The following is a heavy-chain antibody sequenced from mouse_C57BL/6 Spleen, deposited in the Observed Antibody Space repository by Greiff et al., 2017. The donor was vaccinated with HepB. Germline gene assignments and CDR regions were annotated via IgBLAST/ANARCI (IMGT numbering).Heavy chain of an antibody. J-gene: IGHJ4*01. CDR3: AKNYGSSSYAMDY. CDR2: IWSGGST. D-gene: IGHD1-1*01. V-gene: IGHV2-4*01. CDR1: GFSLTSYG. Sequence: VQLKESGPGLVQPSQSLSITCTVSGFSLTSYGVHWVRQPPGKGLEWLGVIWSGGSTDYNAAFISRLSISKDNSKSQVFFKMNSLQADDTAIYYCAKNYGSSSYAMDYWGQGTSVTVSS.